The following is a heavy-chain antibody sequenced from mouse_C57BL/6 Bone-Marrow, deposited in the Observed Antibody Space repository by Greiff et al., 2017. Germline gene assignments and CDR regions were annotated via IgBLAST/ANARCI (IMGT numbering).Heavy chain of an antibody. V-gene: IGHV3-6*01. CDR1: GYSITSGYY. Sequence: EVQLVESGPGLVKPSQSLSLTCSVTGYSITSGYYWNWIRQFPGNKLEWMGYISYDGCNNYNPSLKNKISITRDTSKNQFVLKLKSVTTEDTATSYCANDPAWFAYWGQGTLVTVSA. CDR3: ANDPAWFAY. CDR2: ISYDGCN. J-gene: IGHJ3*01.